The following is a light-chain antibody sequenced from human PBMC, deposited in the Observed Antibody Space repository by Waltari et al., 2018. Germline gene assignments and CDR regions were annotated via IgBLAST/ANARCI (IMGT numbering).Light chain of an antibody. V-gene: IGKV1-9*01. J-gene: IGKJ2*01. CDR3: QQFYSYPEP. CDR1: QGIRSY. Sequence: IQLTQSPSSLSASVGDRVTITCRASQGIRSYLAWYQQKPGKAPKLLMYASSTLESGVPPRFSGSGFATALTLTVSSLQPEDFVTYHCQQFYSYPEPFGQGTKLEI. CDR2: ASS.